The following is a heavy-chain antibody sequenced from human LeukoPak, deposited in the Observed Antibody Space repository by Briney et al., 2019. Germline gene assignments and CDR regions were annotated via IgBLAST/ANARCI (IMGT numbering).Heavy chain of an antibody. CDR1: GYSFTSYW. Sequence: GESLKISCKDSGYSFTSYWIGWVRQMPGKGLEWMGIIYPGDSDTRYSPSFQGQVTISADKSINTAYLQWSSLKAPDTAMYYCARSRAPGAADAFDIWDQGTMVTVSS. V-gene: IGHV5-51*01. CDR2: IYPGDSDT. D-gene: IGHD7-27*01. CDR3: ARSRAPGAADAFDI. J-gene: IGHJ3*02.